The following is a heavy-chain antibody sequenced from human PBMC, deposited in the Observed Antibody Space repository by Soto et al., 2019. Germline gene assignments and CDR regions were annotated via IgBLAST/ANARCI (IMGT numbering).Heavy chain of an antibody. D-gene: IGHD5-12*01. CDR3: ARSLYSGYDYYTRYFDY. Sequence: GPSVKVSCKASGGTFSSYTISWVRQAPGQGLEWMGRIIPILGIANYAQKFQGRVTITADKSTSTAYMELSSLRSEDTAVYYCARSLYSGYDYYTRYFDYWGQGTLVTVSS. J-gene: IGHJ4*02. CDR1: GGTFSSYT. CDR2: IIPILGIA. V-gene: IGHV1-69*02.